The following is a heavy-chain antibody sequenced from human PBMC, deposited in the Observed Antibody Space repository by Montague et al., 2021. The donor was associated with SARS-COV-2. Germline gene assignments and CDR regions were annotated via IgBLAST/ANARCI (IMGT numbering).Heavy chain of an antibody. V-gene: IGHV4-39*01. Sequence: SETLSLTCTVSGGSISSSSYYWGWIRQPPGKGLEWIGSIYYSGSNYYNPSLKSRVTISVDTSKNQFSLKLSSVTAADTAVYDCARQENSSGWFKPDAFDIWGQGTMVTVSS. CDR1: GGSISSSSYY. CDR2: IYYSGSN. J-gene: IGHJ3*02. D-gene: IGHD6-19*01. CDR3: ARQENSSGWFKPDAFDI.